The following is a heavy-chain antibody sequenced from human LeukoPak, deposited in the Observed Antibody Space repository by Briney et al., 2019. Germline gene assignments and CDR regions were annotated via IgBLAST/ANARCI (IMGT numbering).Heavy chain of an antibody. J-gene: IGHJ4*02. CDR3: ARDPYHGGYSGYEMGY. Sequence: ASVKVSCKASGYTFTSYGISWVRQAPGQGLEWMAWITPYNGHTNYAQKLQGRVTITTDESTSTAYMELSSLRSEDTAVYYCARDPYHGGYSGYEMGYWGQGTLVTVSS. CDR1: GYTFTSYG. CDR2: ITPYNGHT. D-gene: IGHD5-12*01. V-gene: IGHV1-18*01.